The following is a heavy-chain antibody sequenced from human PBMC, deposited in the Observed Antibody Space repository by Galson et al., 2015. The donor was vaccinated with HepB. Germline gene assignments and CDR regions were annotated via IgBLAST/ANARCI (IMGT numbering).Heavy chain of an antibody. CDR1: GGSINKYY. Sequence: ETLSLTCTISGGSINKYYRAWIRQSPGRALEWIGYIFYTGVTNYNPSLKSRVTISVETSRNQFSLNLTSVTAADTGIYYCAREYNGNNYVFDLWGQGTRVSVSS. V-gene: IGHV4-59*01. CDR3: AREYNGNNYVFDL. J-gene: IGHJ3*01. CDR2: IFYTGVT. D-gene: IGHD1/OR15-1a*01.